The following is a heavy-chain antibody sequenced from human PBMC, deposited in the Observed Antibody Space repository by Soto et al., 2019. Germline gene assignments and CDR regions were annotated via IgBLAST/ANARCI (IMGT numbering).Heavy chain of an antibody. J-gene: IGHJ6*02. V-gene: IGHV1-69*13. CDR1: GGTFSSYA. Sequence: SVKVSCKASGGTFSSYAISWVRQAPGQGLEWMGGIIPIFGTANYAQKFQGRVTITADESTSTAYMELSSLRSEDTAVYYCAREFTDCSSTSCYLPRYYYYYGMDVWG. CDR2: IIPIFGTA. D-gene: IGHD2-2*01. CDR3: AREFTDCSSTSCYLPRYYYYYGMDV.